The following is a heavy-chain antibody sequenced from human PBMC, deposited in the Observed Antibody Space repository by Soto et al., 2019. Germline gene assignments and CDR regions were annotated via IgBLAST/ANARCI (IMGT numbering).Heavy chain of an antibody. J-gene: IGHJ5*02. D-gene: IGHD3-16*02. CDR3: ARDPVYDYIWGSYRSQA. CDR1: GGTFSSYT. CDR2: IIPILGIA. V-gene: IGHV1-69*04. Sequence: SVKVSCKASGGTFSSYTISWVRQAPGQGIEYMGRIIPILGIANYAQKFQGRVTITADKSTSTAYMELSSLRSEDTAVYFCARDPVYDYIWGSYRSQAWGQGTLVTVSS.